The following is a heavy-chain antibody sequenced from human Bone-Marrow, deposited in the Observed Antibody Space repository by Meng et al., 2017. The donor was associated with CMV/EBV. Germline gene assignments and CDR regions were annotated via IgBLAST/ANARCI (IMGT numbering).Heavy chain of an antibody. V-gene: IGHV3-33*06. CDR1: GFTSSSYG. CDR3: AKDGHRLQWFGEISNYYGMDV. Sequence: GGSMRLSCAASGFTSSSYGMHWVRQAPGKGLEWVAVIWYDGSNKYYADSVKGRFTISRDNSQNTLYLQMNSLRAEDTAVYYCAKDGHRLQWFGEISNYYGMDVWGQGTTVTFSS. D-gene: IGHD3-10*01. CDR2: IWYDGSNK. J-gene: IGHJ6*02.